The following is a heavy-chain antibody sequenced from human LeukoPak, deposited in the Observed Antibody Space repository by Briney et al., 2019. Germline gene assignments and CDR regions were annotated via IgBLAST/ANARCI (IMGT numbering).Heavy chain of an antibody. J-gene: IGHJ4*02. CDR1: GFTVSSNY. D-gene: IGHD6-13*01. V-gene: IGHV3-53*01. CDR3: AREGTAAAGTYYFDY. CDR2: IYSGGST. Sequence: GGSLRLSCAASGFTVSSNYMSLVRRAPGKGLEWVSVIYSGGSTYYADSEKGRFTISRDNSKNTLYLQMNSLRAEDTAVYYCAREGTAAAGTYYFDYWGQGTLVTVSS.